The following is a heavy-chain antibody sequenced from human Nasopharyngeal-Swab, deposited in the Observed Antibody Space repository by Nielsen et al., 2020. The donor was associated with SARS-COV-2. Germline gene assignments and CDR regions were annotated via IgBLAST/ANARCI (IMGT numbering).Heavy chain of an antibody. CDR2: ISSSSSYI. J-gene: IGHJ6*02. CDR1: GFTFSSYS. V-gene: IGHV3-21*01. D-gene: IGHD3-10*01. Sequence: GGSLRLSCAASGFTFSSYSMNWVRQAPGKGLEWVSSISSSSSYIYYADSVKGRFTISRDNAKNSLYLQMNSLRAEDTAVYYCASSGSYYTYYYGMDVWGQGTTVTVSS. CDR3: ASSGSYYTYYYGMDV.